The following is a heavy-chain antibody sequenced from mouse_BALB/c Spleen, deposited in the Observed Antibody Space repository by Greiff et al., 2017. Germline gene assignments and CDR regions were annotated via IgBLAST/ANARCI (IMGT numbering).Heavy chain of an antibody. D-gene: IGHD2-14*01. CDR3: ASTGYRYRRYFDY. CDR2: ISYSGST. V-gene: IGHV3-2*02. CDR1: GYSITSDYA. Sequence: EVQLVESGPGLVKPSQSLSLTCTVTGYSITSDYAWNWIRQFPGNKLEWMGYISYSGSTSYNPSLKSRISITRDTSKNQFFLQLNSVTTEDTATYYCASTGYRYRRYFDYWGQGTTLTVSS. J-gene: IGHJ2*01.